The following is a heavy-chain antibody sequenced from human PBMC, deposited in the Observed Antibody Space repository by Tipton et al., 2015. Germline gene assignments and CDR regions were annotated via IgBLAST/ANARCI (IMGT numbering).Heavy chain of an antibody. CDR2: FFHSGNT. CDR1: GYSISSGYY. V-gene: IGHV4-38-2*01. CDR3: ARALGRHGGLFDS. Sequence: LRLSCDVSGYSISSGYYWSWIRQPPGKGLEWIGSFFHSGNTFHNPSLRSRVIISVDTSKTQFSLKMSSVTASDTAVYFCARALGRHGGLFDSWGQGILVTVSS. J-gene: IGHJ4*02. D-gene: IGHD4-23*01.